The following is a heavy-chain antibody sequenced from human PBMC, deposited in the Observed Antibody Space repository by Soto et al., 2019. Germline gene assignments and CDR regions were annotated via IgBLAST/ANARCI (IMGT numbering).Heavy chain of an antibody. CDR2: IWYDGSNK. CDR3: ARTYGSGSPSV. J-gene: IGHJ3*01. V-gene: IGHV3-33*01. CDR1: GFTFSSYG. Sequence: GGSLRLSCAASGFTFSSYGLHWVRQAPGKGLEWVAVIWYDGSNKYYADSVKGRFTISRDNSKNTLYLQMNSLRAEDTAVYYCARTYGSGSPSVWGQGTMVTVSS. D-gene: IGHD3-10*01.